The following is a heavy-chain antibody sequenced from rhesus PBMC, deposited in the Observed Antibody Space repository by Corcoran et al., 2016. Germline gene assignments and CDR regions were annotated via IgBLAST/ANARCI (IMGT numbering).Heavy chain of an antibody. CDR1: GGSISGYYY. D-gene: IGHD5-24*01. V-gene: IGHV4-73*01. CDR3: AREAEIQWVQLFYFDY. Sequence: QVQLQQWGEGLVKPSETLSLTCAVYGGSISGYYYWSWICQPPGKGREWIGYNYGNSATTNSNPSLKNRVTISKDTSKNQFSLKLSSVTAADTAVYYCAREAEIQWVQLFYFDYWGQGVLVTVSS. J-gene: IGHJ4*01. CDR2: NYGNSATT.